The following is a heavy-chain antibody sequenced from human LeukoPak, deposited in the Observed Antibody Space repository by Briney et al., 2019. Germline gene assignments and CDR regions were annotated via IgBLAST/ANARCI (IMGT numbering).Heavy chain of an antibody. CDR1: GFTVSSNY. Sequence: GGSLRLSCAASGFTVSSNYMSWVRQAPGKGLEWVSVIYSGGSTYYADSVKGRFTISRDNSKNTLYLQMNSLRAEDTAVYYCARARRFQQLGTFDYWGQGTLVTVSS. CDR3: ARARRFQQLGTFDY. V-gene: IGHV3-66*01. D-gene: IGHD6-6*01. CDR2: IYSGGST. J-gene: IGHJ4*02.